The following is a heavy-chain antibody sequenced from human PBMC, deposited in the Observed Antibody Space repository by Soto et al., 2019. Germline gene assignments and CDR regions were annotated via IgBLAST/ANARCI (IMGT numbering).Heavy chain of an antibody. J-gene: IGHJ4*02. V-gene: IGHV1-46*01. CDR2: IDPSGGIT. CDR3: ARDVICHDNYETVGYYFDH. CDR1: GYSFTNFH. D-gene: IGHD3-22*01. Sequence: QVQLSQFGAEVKKPGASVKVSCKASGYSFTNFHIHWVGQAPGQGLEWMGMIDPSGGITRDAQRLQGRITLTRDASTSTVYMELSSLTSEDTAVYDCARDVICHDNYETVGYYFDHWGQGTLVTVSS.